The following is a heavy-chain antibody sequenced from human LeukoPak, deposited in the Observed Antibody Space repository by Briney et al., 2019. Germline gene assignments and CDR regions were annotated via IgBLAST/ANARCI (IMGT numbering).Heavy chain of an antibody. D-gene: IGHD6-13*01. CDR2: ITGSGGNT. CDR3: AKAASSSWPSYYYGMDV. CDR1: GFIFSSYS. V-gene: IGHV3-23*01. J-gene: IGHJ6*02. Sequence: GGSLRLSCAASGFIFSSYSMSWVRQPPGMGLEWFSVITGSGGNTYYADSVKGRFTISKDNSKNTVYLQMSSLRVDDTAVYYCAKAASSSWPSYYYGMDVWGQGTTVTVSS.